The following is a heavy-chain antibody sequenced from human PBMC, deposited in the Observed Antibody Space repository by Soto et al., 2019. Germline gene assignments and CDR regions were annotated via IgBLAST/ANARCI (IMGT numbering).Heavy chain of an antibody. CDR3: ARGAFWAFDI. CDR1: GASVTDYW. CDR2: MHHTRGT. V-gene: IGHV4-4*02. J-gene: IGHJ3*02. D-gene: IGHD3-3*02. Sequence: QVHLQESGPGLVQPSGTLSLTCGVSGASVTDYWWTWVRQSPGKGLEWIAEMHHTRGTNYNPSLKSRVTISVDKSRNHVSLRLTSVTAADTAMYYCARGAFWAFDIWGQGTMVSVSS.